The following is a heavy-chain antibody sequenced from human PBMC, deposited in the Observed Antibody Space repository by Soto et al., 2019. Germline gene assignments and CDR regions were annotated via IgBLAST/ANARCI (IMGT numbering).Heavy chain of an antibody. CDR3: ARGGYAAWYYYYGMDV. J-gene: IGHJ6*02. Sequence: GESLKISCKGSGYSFTSYWIGWVRQMPGKGLEWMGIIYPGDSDTRYSPSFQGQVTISADKSISTAYLQWSSLKASDTAMYYCARGGYAAWYYYYGMDVWGQGTTVTVSS. CDR1: GYSFTSYW. D-gene: IGHD5-12*01. V-gene: IGHV5-51*01. CDR2: IYPGDSDT.